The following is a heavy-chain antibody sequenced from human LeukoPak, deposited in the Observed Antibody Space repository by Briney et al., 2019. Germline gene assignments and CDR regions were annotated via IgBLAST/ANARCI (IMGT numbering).Heavy chain of an antibody. D-gene: IGHD4-11*01. Sequence: SETLSLTCAVYGGSFSGYYWSWIRQPPGKGLEWIGEINHSGSTNYNPSLESRVTISVDTSKNQFSLKLSSVTAADTAVYYCARGNYYSNYLGYWGQGTLVTVSS. CDR2: INHSGST. CDR1: GGSFSGYY. V-gene: IGHV4-34*01. CDR3: ARGNYYSNYLGY. J-gene: IGHJ4*02.